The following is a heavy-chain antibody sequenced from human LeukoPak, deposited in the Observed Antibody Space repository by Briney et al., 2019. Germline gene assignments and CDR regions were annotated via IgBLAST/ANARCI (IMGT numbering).Heavy chain of an antibody. D-gene: IGHD3-10*01. CDR2: TNHGGST. J-gene: IGHJ4*02. CDR3: ARAYVVRGVIVEIG. Sequence: PSQTLSLTCAAYGVSFSDHYWSWIRQPPGKGLEWVGETNHGGSTKYNPSLKSRVTISLDTSKNQFSLKLNSVTAADTAVYYCARAYVVRGVIVEIGWGQGTLVTVSS. CDR1: GVSFSDHY. V-gene: IGHV4-34*01.